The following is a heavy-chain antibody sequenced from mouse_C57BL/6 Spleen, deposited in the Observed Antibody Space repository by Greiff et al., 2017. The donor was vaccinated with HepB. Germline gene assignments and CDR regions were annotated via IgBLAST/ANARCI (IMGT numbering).Heavy chain of an antibody. Sequence: EVKLLESGAELVKPGASVKLSCTASGFNIKDYYMHWVKQRTEQGLEWIGRIDPEDGDTKYAPKFQGKATITADTSSNTAYLQLSSLTSEDTAVYYGARGGWLLDYFGYWGQGTTLTVSS. V-gene: IGHV14-2*01. CDR2: IDPEDGDT. CDR1: GFNIKDYY. J-gene: IGHJ2*01. CDR3: ARGGWLLDYFGY. D-gene: IGHD2-3*01.